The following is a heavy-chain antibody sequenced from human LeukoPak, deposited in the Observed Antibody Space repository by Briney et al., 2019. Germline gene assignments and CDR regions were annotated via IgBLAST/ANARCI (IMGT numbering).Heavy chain of an antibody. CDR3: AKEDSSDWPDFFFYGMDV. D-gene: IGHD6-19*01. CDR1: GFTFSSYW. CDR2: INSDGSST. Sequence: GGSLRLSCAASGFTFSSYWMHWVRQAPGKGLVWVARINSDGSSTSYADSVKGRFTISRDNSKNTLYLQMNSLRGEDTGIYYCAKEDSSDWPDFFFYGMDVWGQGTTVTVSS. V-gene: IGHV3-74*01. J-gene: IGHJ6*02.